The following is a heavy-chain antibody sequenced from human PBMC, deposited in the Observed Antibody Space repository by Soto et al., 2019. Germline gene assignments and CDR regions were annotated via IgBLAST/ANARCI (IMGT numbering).Heavy chain of an antibody. J-gene: IGHJ4*02. CDR3: ARSPSIAARFDY. Sequence: SETLSLTCAVYGGSFSGYYWSWIRQPPGKGLEWIGEINHSGSTNYNPSLKSRVTISVDTSKNQFSLKLRSVTAADTAVYYCARSPSIAARFDYWGQGTLVTVS. CDR1: GGSFSGYY. CDR2: INHSGST. D-gene: IGHD6-6*01. V-gene: IGHV4-34*01.